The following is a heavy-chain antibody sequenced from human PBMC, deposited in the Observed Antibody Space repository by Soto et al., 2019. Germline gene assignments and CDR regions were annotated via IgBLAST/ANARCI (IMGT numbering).Heavy chain of an antibody. D-gene: IGHD3-10*01. CDR3: ARDFTIAGRDYYYGMDV. CDR1: GYTFTDYD. Sequence: ASVKVSCKASGYTFTDYDINGVRQAPGQGLEWMGWMNPNTGNTRYAQHFQGRLIMTRDTSISTAFMELSSLRSEDTAVYYCARDFTIAGRDYYYGMDVWGQGTTVTVSS. V-gene: IGHV1-8*01. J-gene: IGHJ6*02. CDR2: MNPNTGNT.